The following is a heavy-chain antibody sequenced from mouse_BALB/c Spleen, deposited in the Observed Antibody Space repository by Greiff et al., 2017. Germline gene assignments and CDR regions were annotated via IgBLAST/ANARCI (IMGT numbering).Heavy chain of an antibody. D-gene: IGHD2-14*01. CDR1: GFTFSSFG. V-gene: IGHV5-17*02. J-gene: IGHJ1*01. Sequence: EVMLVESGGGLVQPGGSRKLSCAASGFTFSSFGMHWVRQAPEKGLEWVAYISSGSSTIYYADTVKGRFTISRDNPKNTLFLQMTSLRSEDTAMYYCARYYRYDYWYFDVWGAGTTVTVSS. CDR3: ARYYRYDYWYFDV. CDR2: ISSGSSTI.